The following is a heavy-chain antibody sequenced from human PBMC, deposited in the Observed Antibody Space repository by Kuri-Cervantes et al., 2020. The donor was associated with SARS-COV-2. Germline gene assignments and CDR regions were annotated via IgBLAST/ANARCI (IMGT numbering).Heavy chain of an antibody. CDR1: GFTFSDYY. J-gene: IGHJ3*02. D-gene: IGHD6-19*01. Sequence: GGSLRLSCAASGFTFSDYYMSWIRQAPGKGLGWVSYISSSSSYTNYADSVKGRFTISRDNAKNSLYLQMNSLRAEDTAVYYCASFGSGWYDDAFDIWGQGTMVTVSS. CDR3: ASFGSGWYDDAFDI. V-gene: IGHV3-11*03. CDR2: ISSSSSYT.